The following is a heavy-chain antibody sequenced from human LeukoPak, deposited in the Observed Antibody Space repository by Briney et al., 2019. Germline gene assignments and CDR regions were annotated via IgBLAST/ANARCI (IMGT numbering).Heavy chain of an antibody. CDR2: IYPGDSDT. CDR3: ARRGYYDSSGYYFGNY. J-gene: IGHJ4*02. Sequence: GESLKISCKGSGYSFTIYWIGWVRQMPGKGLEWMGIIYPGDSDTRYSPSLQGQVTISADKSISTAYLQWSSLKASDTAMYYCARRGYYDSSGYYFGNYWGQGTLVTVSS. V-gene: IGHV5-51*01. D-gene: IGHD3-22*01. CDR1: GYSFTIYW.